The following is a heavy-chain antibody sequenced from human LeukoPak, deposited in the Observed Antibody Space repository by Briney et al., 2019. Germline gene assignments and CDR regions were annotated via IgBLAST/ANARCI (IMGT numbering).Heavy chain of an antibody. J-gene: IGHJ4*02. V-gene: IGHV4-39*01. CDR1: GGSISSSSYY. CDR2: IYYSGST. CDR3: ARREQLPSPFDY. D-gene: IGHD5-18*01. Sequence: SETLSLTCTVSGGSISSSSYYWGWIRQPPGKGLEWIGSIYYSGSTYYNPSLKSRVTISVDTSKNQFSLKLSSVTAADTAVYYCARREQLPSPFDYWGQGTLVTVSS.